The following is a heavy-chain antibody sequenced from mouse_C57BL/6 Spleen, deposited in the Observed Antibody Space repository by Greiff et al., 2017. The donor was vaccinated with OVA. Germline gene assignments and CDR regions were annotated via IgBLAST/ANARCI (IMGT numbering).Heavy chain of an antibody. CDR2: INPNNGGT. D-gene: IGHD4-1*02. CDR3: ARSPTGTYFDY. J-gene: IGHJ2*01. V-gene: IGHV1-26*01. Sequence: EVQLQQSGPELVKPGASVKISCKASGYTFTDYYMNWVKQSHGKSLEWIGDINPNNGGTSYNQKFKGKATLTVDKSSSTAYMELRSLTSEDSAVYYCARSPTGTYFDYWGQGTTRTVSS. CDR1: GYTFTDYY.